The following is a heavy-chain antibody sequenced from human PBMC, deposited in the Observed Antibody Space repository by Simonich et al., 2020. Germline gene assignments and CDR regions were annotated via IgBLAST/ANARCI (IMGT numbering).Heavy chain of an antibody. CDR2: MNPNSGNT. CDR1: GYTFTSYD. V-gene: IGHV1-8*01. CDR3: ARRVDEYVPYFDL. J-gene: IGHJ2*01. D-gene: IGHD3-16*01. Sequence: QVQLVPSGAEVKQPGASVKVSCTASGYTFTSYDINWVRQATGQGLGWRGWMNPNSGNTGYAQKFQGRVTMTRNTSISTAYMELSSLRSEDTAVYYCARRVDEYVPYFDLWGRGTLVTVSS.